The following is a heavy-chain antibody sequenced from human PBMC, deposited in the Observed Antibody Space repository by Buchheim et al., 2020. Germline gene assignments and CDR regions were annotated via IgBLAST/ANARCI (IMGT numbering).Heavy chain of an antibody. D-gene: IGHD2-2*01. Sequence: EVQLVESGGGLVQPGGSLRLSCAASGFTFSSYWMSWVRQAPGKGLEWVANIKQDGSEKYYVDSVKGRFTISRDNAKNSLYLQMNSLRAEDTAVYYCARAVESLGYCSSTSCLRSYYYYGMDVWGQGTT. CDR1: GFTFSSYW. CDR2: IKQDGSEK. V-gene: IGHV3-7*01. J-gene: IGHJ6*02. CDR3: ARAVESLGYCSSTSCLRSYYYYGMDV.